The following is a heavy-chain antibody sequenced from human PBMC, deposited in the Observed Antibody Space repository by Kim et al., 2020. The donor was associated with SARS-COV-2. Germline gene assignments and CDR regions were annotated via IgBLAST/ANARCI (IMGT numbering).Heavy chain of an antibody. V-gene: IGHV3-74*01. CDR3: VRDLMGADDY. Sequence: GGSLRLSCAASGFTFSNYWMHWVRQAPGKGLVWVSRMDTDGRITTYADSVKGRFSISRDNAKNTLYLQMSSLRAEDAAVYYCVRDLMGADDYWGQGTLVT. CDR2: MDTDGRIT. CDR1: GFTFSNYW. J-gene: IGHJ4*02. D-gene: IGHD1-26*01.